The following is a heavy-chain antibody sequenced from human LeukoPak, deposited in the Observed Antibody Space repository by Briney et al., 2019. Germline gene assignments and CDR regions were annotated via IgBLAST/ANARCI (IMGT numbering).Heavy chain of an antibody. V-gene: IGHV4-4*02. D-gene: IGHD7-27*01. CDR3: ARWGPYFDH. CDR1: GDSLTSSNW. CDR2: IYHLGTT. Sequence: PSETLSLTCAVSGDSLTSSNWWSWLRQPPAKGLEWIGEIYHLGTTNYNPSLRSRVSISVDRSTNQLSLRLTSVTAADTAVYFCARWGPYFDHWGQGKLVTVSS. J-gene: IGHJ4*01.